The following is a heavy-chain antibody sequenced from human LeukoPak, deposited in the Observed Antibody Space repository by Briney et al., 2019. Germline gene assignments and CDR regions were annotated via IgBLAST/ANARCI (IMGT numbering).Heavy chain of an antibody. CDR2: INHSGST. D-gene: IGHD3-3*01. Sequence: SETLSLTCAVYGGSFSGYYWSWIRQPPGKGLEWIGEINHSGSTNYNPSLKSRVTISVDTSKNQFSLKLGSVTAADTAVYYCAREYDFWSGSSLDNWFDPWGQGTLVTVSS. CDR3: AREYDFWSGSSLDNWFDP. V-gene: IGHV4-34*01. CDR1: GGSFSGYY. J-gene: IGHJ5*02.